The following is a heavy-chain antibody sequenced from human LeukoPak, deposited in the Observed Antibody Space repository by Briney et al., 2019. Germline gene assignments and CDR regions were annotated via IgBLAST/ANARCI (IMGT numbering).Heavy chain of an antibody. CDR1: GGSISSGGYY. V-gene: IGHV4-31*03. J-gene: IGHJ4*02. CDR3: SRGQALGGQWLDY. Sequence: SETLSLTCTVSGGSISSGGYYWSWIRQHPGKGLEWIGYIYYSGSTYYNPSLKSRVTISVDTSKNQFSLKLSSVTAADAAVYYCSRGQALGGQWLDYWGQGTLVTVSS. D-gene: IGHD6-19*01. CDR2: IYYSGST.